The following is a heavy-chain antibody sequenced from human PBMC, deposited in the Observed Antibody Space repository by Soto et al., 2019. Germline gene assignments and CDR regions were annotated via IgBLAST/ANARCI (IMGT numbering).Heavy chain of an antibody. CDR1: GFTVSSNY. V-gene: IGHV3-66*01. CDR3: ARDYSSYGPFDY. D-gene: IGHD5-18*01. CDR2: ISSSGST. Sequence: PGGSLRLSCAASGFTVSSNYMSWVRQAPGKGLEWVSVISSSGSTYYADSVKGRFTISRDNAKNTLYLQMNSLRAEDTAVYYCARDYSSYGPFDYWGQGTLVTVSS. J-gene: IGHJ4*02.